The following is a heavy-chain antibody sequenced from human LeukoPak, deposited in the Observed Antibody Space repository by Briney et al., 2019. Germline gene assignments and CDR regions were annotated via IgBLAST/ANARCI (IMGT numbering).Heavy chain of an antibody. J-gene: IGHJ4*02. V-gene: IGHV1-18*04. CDR3: ARDEVSGGWYNH. D-gene: IGHD6-19*01. CDR2: INAESGNT. CDR1: GYTFTSRG. Sequence: ASVKVSCKASGYTFTSRGFCWLRQAPGQGLEWMGWINAESGNTNYAQKLQGRVTLTTDKSTNTDYMEMRSLRSDHTAVYYCARDEVSGGWYNHWGQGTLVTVPS.